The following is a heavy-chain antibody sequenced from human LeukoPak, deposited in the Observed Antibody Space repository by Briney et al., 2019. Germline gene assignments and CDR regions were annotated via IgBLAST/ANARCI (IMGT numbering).Heavy chain of an antibody. D-gene: IGHD4-23*01. J-gene: IGHJ4*02. CDR2: ISYDGSNK. V-gene: IGHV3-30*04. Sequence: GGSLRLSCAASGFTFSSYAMHWVRQAPGKGLEWVAVISYDGSNKYYADSVKGRFTISRDNSKNTLYLQMNSLRAEDTAVYYCARVPRWRLGPYLDYWGQGTLVTVSS. CDR1: GFTFSSYA. CDR3: ARVPRWRLGPYLDY.